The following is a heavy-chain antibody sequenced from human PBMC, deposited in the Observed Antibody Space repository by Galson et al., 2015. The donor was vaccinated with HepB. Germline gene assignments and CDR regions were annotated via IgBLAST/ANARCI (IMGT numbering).Heavy chain of an antibody. CDR2: IYPGDSDT. CDR3: ASHSTIPAAGNFDAFDV. CDR1: GYSFTNYW. Sequence: QSGAEVKKSGESLKISCTVFGYSFTNYWIAWVRQMPGKGLEWMGHIYPGDSDTRNSPSFQGQVTISADKSINTAYLQLTSLKASDTAMYFCASHSTIPAAGNFDAFDVWGQGTMVAVSS. D-gene: IGHD6-13*01. J-gene: IGHJ3*01. V-gene: IGHV5-51*03.